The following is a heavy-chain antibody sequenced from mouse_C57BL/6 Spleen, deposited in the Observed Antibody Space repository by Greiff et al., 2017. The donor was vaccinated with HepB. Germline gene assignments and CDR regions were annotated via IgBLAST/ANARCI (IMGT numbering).Heavy chain of an antibody. CDR2: INPSTGGT. V-gene: IGHV1-42*01. D-gene: IGHD2-2*01. Sequence: EVQLQQSGPELVKPGASVKISCKASGYSFTGYYMNWVKQSPEKSLEWIGEINPSTGGTTYNQKFKAKATLTVDKSSSTAYMQLKSLTSEDSAVYYCARGKEWLRSYWYFDVWGTGTTVTVSS. J-gene: IGHJ1*03. CDR1: GYSFTGYY. CDR3: ARGKEWLRSYWYFDV.